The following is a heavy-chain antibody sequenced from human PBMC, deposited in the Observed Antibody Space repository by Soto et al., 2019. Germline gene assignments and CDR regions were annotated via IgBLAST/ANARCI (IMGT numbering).Heavy chain of an antibody. CDR1: GGSISSSSYY. CDR3: AMPNYDILTGYFETNWFDP. J-gene: IGHJ5*02. CDR2: IYYSGST. V-gene: IGHV4-39*01. Sequence: PSETLSLTCTVSGGSISSSSYYWGWIRQPPGKGLEWIGSIYYSGSTYYNPSLKSRVTISVDTSKNQFSLKLSSVTAADTAVYYCAMPNYDILTGYFETNWFDPWGQGTLVTVSS. D-gene: IGHD3-9*01.